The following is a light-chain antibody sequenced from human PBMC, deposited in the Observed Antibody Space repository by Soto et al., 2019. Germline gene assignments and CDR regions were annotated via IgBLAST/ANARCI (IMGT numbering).Light chain of an antibody. CDR2: GAS. CDR1: QSVSNN. J-gene: IGKJ2*01. CDR3: QQYNNWPPYT. Sequence: ETVMTQSPATLSLFPGERATLSCRASQSVSNNLAWYQQKSGQSPRLLIYGASTRATGIPARFSGSGSETDFTLTISSLQSEDFAVYYCQQYNNWPPYTFGQGTKLEIK. V-gene: IGKV3-15*01.